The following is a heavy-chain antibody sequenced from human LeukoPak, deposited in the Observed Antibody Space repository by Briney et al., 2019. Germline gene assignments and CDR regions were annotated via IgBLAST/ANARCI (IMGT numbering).Heavy chain of an antibody. CDR2: ISGSGGST. CDR1: GFTFSSYA. D-gene: IGHD2-2*01. Sequence: GGSLRLSCAASGFTFSSYAMSWVRQAPGKGLEWVSAISGSGGSTYYADSVKGRFTLSRDNSKTTMYLQMSSLRAEDTAVYYCAKEHEGYCSSTSCYSGFDPWGQGTLVTVSS. CDR3: AKEHEGYCSSTSCYSGFDP. J-gene: IGHJ5*02. V-gene: IGHV3-23*01.